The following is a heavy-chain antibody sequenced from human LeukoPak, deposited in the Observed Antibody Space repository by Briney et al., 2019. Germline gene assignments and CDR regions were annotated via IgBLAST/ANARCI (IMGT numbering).Heavy chain of an antibody. CDR1: GGSFSGYY. CDR3: ARGLASGYPPIPFDY. J-gene: IGHJ4*02. Sequence: NPSETLSLTCDVYGGSFSGYYWTWIRQPPGKGLEWIGEIIDTGSTKYNSSLKSRVTISVDTSKNEFSLNLTSVTAADTAVYYCARGLASGYPPIPFDYWGQGTLVTVSS. CDR2: IIDTGST. D-gene: IGHD3-3*01. V-gene: IGHV4-34*12.